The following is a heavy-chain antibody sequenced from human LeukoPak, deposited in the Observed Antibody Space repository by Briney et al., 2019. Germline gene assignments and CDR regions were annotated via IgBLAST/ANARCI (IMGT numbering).Heavy chain of an antibody. Sequence: PGGSLRLSCAASGFTFSKYAMFWVRQAPGKGLEFVSAISSHGSSTYYANSLKGRFNTSRDNSKNTLYLQMRSLRPEDTAVYYCARPLKEGGYYYGMDVWGQGTTVTVSS. D-gene: IGHD3-16*01. V-gene: IGHV3-64*01. CDR3: ARPLKEGGYYYGMDV. CDR1: GFTFSKYA. CDR2: ISSHGSST. J-gene: IGHJ6*02.